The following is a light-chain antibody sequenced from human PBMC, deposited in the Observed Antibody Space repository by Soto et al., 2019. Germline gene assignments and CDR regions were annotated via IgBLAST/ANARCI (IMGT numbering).Light chain of an antibody. CDR3: QQYNNWPWT. CDR2: GAS. V-gene: IGKV3D-15*01. Sequence: EVVLTQSPATLSLSPGERATLSCRASQSVSSYLAWYQQKPGQAPSLLIYGASNRATGIPDRFSGSGSGTEFTLTISSLQSEDFAVYYCQQYNNWPWTFGQGTKVDIK. CDR1: QSVSSY. J-gene: IGKJ1*01.